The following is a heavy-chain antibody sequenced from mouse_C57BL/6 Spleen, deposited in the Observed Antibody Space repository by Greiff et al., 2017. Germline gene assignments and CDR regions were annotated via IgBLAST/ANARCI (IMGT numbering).Heavy chain of an antibody. Sequence: VQLQQSGPELVKPGASVKISCKASGYSFTSYYIHWVKQRPGQGLEWIGWIYPGSGNTKYNEKFKGKDTLTADTSSSTAYMQLSSLTSEDSAVYYCAAVVANYAMDYWGQGTSVTVSS. CDR2: IYPGSGNT. CDR3: AAVVANYAMDY. J-gene: IGHJ4*01. V-gene: IGHV1-66*01. CDR1: GYSFTSYY. D-gene: IGHD1-1*01.